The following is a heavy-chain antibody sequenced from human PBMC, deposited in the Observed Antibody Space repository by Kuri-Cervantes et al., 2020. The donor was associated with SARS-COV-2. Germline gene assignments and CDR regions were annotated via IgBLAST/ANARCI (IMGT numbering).Heavy chain of an antibody. CDR1: GYTLTELS. D-gene: IGHD2-8*01. V-gene: IGHV1-24*01. CDR3: ARDRYCTNGVCYPPSYYGMDV. J-gene: IGHJ6*02. Sequence: ASVKVSCKVSGYTLTELSMHWVRQAPGKGLEWMGGFDPEDGETIYAQKFQGRVTITADESTSTAYMELSSLRSEDTAVYYCARDRYCTNGVCYPPSYYGMDVWGQGTTVTVSS. CDR2: FDPEDGET.